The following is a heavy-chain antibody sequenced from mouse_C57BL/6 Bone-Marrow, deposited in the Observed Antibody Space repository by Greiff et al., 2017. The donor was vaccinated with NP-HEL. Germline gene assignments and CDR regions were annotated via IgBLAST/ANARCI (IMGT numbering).Heavy chain of an antibody. CDR3: ARRYGSSYWYFDV. D-gene: IGHD1-1*01. Sequence: VHVKQSVAELVRPGASVKLSCTASGFNIKNTYMHWVKQRPEQGLEWIGRIDPANGNTKYAPKFQGKATITADTSSNTAYLQLSSLTSEDTAIYYCARRYGSSYWYFDVWGTGTTVTVSS. V-gene: IGHV14-3*01. J-gene: IGHJ1*03. CDR1: GFNIKNTY. CDR2: IDPANGNT.